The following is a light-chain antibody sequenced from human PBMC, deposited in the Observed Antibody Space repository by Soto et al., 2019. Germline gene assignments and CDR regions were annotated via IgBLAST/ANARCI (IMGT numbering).Light chain of an antibody. J-gene: IGLJ1*01. CDR3: SSYTSSSALYV. Sequence: QSALTQPASVSRSPGQSITISCTATSSDVGGYNYVSWYQQHPGKAPKLMIYDVSNRPSGVSNRFSGSKSGNTASLTISGLQAEDEADYYCSSYTSSSALYVFGTGTKVTVL. CDR1: SSDVGGYNY. V-gene: IGLV2-14*01. CDR2: DVS.